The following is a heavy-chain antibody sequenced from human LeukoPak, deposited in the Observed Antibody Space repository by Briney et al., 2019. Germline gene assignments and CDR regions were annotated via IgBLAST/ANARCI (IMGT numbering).Heavy chain of an antibody. CDR1: GFTFSSYW. D-gene: IGHD3-3*01. CDR2: IKQDGSEK. V-gene: IGHV3-7*03. Sequence: GGSLRLSCAASGFTFSSYWMSWVRQAPGKGLEWVANIKQDGSEKYYADSVKGRFTISRDNSKNTLYLQMNSPRAEDTAVYYCAKIHYDFWSGQGWFDPWGQGTLVTVSS. CDR3: AKIHYDFWSGQGWFDP. J-gene: IGHJ5*02.